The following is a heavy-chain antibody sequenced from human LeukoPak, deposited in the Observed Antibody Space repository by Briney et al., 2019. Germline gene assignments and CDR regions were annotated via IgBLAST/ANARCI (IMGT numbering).Heavy chain of an antibody. CDR1: GYTFTSYG. D-gene: IGHD5-18*01. J-gene: IGHJ6*02. V-gene: IGHV1-69*13. CDR2: IIPIFGTA. CDR3: AREVSDSYGLDARYGMDV. Sequence: SVKVSCKASGYTFTSYGISWVRQAPGQGLEWMGGIIPIFGTANYAQKFQGRVTITADESTSTAYMELSSLRSEDTAVYYCAREVSDSYGLDARYGMDVWGQGTTVTVSS.